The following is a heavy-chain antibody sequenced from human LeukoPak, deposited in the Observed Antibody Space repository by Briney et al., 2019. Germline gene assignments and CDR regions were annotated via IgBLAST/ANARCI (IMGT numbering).Heavy chain of an antibody. CDR3: AREYNFWSGYYMGYYYGMDV. CDR1: GGTFSSYS. J-gene: IGHJ6*02. CDR2: MNPNSGNT. V-gene: IGHV1-8*02. D-gene: IGHD3-3*01. Sequence: ASVTVSCTASGGTFSSYSISWVRQATGQGLEWMGWMNPNSGNTGYAQKFQGRVTMTRNTSISTAYMELSSLRSEDTAVYYCAREYNFWSGYYMGYYYGMDVWGQGTTVTVSS.